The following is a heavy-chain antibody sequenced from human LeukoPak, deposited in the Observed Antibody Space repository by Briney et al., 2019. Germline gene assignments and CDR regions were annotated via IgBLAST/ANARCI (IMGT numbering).Heavy chain of an antibody. Sequence: PGGSLRLSCAASGFTLSSYAMSWVRQAPGKGLEWVSAISGSGGSTYYADSVKGRFTISRDNSKNTLYLQMNSLRAEDTAVYYCAKDLSVAGYDSSGYLFQHWGQGTLVTVSS. J-gene: IGHJ1*01. D-gene: IGHD3-22*01. V-gene: IGHV3-23*01. CDR2: ISGSGGST. CDR1: GFTLSSYA. CDR3: AKDLSVAGYDSSGYLFQH.